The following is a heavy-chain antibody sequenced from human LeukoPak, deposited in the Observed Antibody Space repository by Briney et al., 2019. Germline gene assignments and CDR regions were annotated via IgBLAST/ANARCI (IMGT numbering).Heavy chain of an antibody. CDR2: IYYSGST. CDR3: ARTTEGGYTYDYFYYYYMDV. J-gene: IGHJ6*03. Sequence: SETLSLTCTVSGGSISSYYWSWIRQPPGKGLKWIGYIYYSGSTNYNPSLKSRVTISVDMSRNQFSLKLSSVTAADTAVYYCARTTEGGYTYDYFYYYYMDVWGKGTTVTISS. CDR1: GGSISSYY. V-gene: IGHV4-59*01. D-gene: IGHD5-18*01.